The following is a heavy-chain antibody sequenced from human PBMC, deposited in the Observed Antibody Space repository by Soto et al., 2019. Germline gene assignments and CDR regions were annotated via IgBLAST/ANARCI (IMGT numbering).Heavy chain of an antibody. CDR3: ARRAGSGNYYFDY. D-gene: IGHD3-10*01. CDR1: GGSFSGYY. V-gene: IGHV4-34*01. Sequence: SETLSLTCAVYGGSFSGYYWSWIRQPPGKGLEWIGEINHSGSTNYNPSLKSRVTISVDTSKNQFSLKLSSVTAADTAVYYCARRAGSGNYYFDYWGQGTLVTVSS. J-gene: IGHJ4*02. CDR2: INHSGST.